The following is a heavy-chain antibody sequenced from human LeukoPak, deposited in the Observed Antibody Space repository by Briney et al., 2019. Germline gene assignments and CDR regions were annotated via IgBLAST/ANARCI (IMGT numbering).Heavy chain of an antibody. J-gene: IGHJ5*02. D-gene: IGHD2-2*01. CDR1: GGSISSHY. CDR3: ARVHCSSTSRYHLDRCSFDP. V-gene: IGHV4-59*11. CDR2: IYYSGST. Sequence: PSETLSLTCTVSGGSISSHYWSWIRQPPGKGLEWIGYIYYSGSTNYNPSLKSRVTISVDTSKNQFSLKLSSVTAADTAVYYYARVHCSSTSRYHLDRCSFDPWGQGTLDSVSS.